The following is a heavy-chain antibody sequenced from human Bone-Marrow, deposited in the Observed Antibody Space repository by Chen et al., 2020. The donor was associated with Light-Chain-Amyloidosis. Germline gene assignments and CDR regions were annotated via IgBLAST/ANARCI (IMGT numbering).Heavy chain of an antibody. J-gene: IGHJ4*02. CDR2: IYTRDSDT. Sequence: EVQLEQSGAEVRKAGESLKISCKTSGYTFTTYGIVWVRQTPGRGLEWMGIIYTRDSDTTYNPSFEGHVTISADRSTRTSYLQWSGLKASDSGMYYCATQHFVGGYPGEWGQGTLVTVSS. CDR3: ATQHFVGGYPGE. V-gene: IGHV5-51*01. CDR1: GYTFTTYG. D-gene: IGHD5-12*01.